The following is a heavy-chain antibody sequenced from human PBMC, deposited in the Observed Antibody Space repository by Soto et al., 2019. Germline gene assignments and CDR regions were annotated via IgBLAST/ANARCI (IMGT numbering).Heavy chain of an antibody. CDR1: GFTVSSNY. CDR3: ARARSYYYMDV. CDR2: IYSGGST. J-gene: IGHJ6*03. V-gene: IGHV3-66*01. Sequence: EVQLVESGGGLVQPGGSLRLSCAASGFTVSSNYMSWVRQAPGKGLEWVSVIYSGGSTYYADSVKGRFTISRDNSKNTLYLQMNSLRAEDTAVYYCARARSYYYMDVWGKGTTVTVSS.